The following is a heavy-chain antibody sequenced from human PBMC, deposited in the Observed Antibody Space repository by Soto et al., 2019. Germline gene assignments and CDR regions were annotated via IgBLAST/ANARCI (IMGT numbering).Heavy chain of an antibody. D-gene: IGHD3-22*01. CDR3: ARNDYDSSPYLSRRQHALDI. J-gene: IGHJ3*02. Sequence: SETLSLTCTVSGVSISSGGYFWSWIRQLPGKGLEWIGYIYYSGSTYYNPSLKSRVSISVEASMNQISLRLSSVTAADTAVYYCARNDYDSSPYLSRRQHALDIWGQGTMVTVPS. V-gene: IGHV4-31*03. CDR1: GVSISSGGYF. CDR2: IYYSGST.